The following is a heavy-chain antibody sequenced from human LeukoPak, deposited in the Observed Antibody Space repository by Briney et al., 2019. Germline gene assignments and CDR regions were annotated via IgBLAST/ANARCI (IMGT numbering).Heavy chain of an antibody. V-gene: IGHV3-30*02. CDR2: IRYDGSNK. Sequence: HSGGSLRLSCAASGFTFSSYDIHWVRQAPGKGLEWVAFIRYDGSNKYYADSVKGRFTISRDNAKNSLYLQMNSLRAEDTAVYYCARDLMGIAYRGAFYYWGQGTLVTVSS. CDR1: GFTFSSYD. D-gene: IGHD6-13*01. J-gene: IGHJ4*02. CDR3: ARDLMGIAYRGAFYY.